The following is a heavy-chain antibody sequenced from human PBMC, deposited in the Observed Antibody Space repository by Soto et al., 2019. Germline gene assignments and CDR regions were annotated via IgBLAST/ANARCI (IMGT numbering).Heavy chain of an antibody. J-gene: IGHJ6*02. CDR3: AREGREGYYYYYGMDV. V-gene: IGHV1-69*13. CDR1: GGTFSSYA. CDR2: IIPIFGTA. Sequence: ASVKVSCKASGGTFSSYAISWVRQAPGQGLEWMGGIIPIFGTANYAQKFQGRVTITADESTSTAYMELSSLRSEDTAVYYCAREGREGYYYYYGMDVRGQGTTVTVSS.